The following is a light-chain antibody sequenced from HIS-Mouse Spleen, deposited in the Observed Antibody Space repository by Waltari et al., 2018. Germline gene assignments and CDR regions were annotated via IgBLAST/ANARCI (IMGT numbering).Light chain of an antibody. CDR3: QQRSNWLN. V-gene: IGKV3-11*01. Sequence: EIVLTQSPATLSLSPGERATLSCRASQSVSSYLAWYQQKPGQAPRLLIYDASNRATGIPARFSGSGSGTDFNLTIRSLEPEDFAVYYCQQRSNWLNFGGGTKVELK. CDR1: QSVSSY. CDR2: DAS. J-gene: IGKJ4*01.